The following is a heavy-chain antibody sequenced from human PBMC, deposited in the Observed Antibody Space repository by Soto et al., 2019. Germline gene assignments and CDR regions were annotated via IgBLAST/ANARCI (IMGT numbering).Heavy chain of an antibody. CDR2: IYYSGST. CDR1: GGSISSGGYY. Sequence: QVQLQESGPGQVKPSQTLSLTCTVSGGSISSGGYYWSWIRQHPGKGLEWIGYIYYSGSTYYNPSLKSRVTISVDTSKNQFSLKLSSVTAAETAVYYCASLSSGYYSAYYYYYGMDVWGQGTTVTVSS. CDR3: ASLSSGYYSAYYYYYGMDV. V-gene: IGHV4-31*03. D-gene: IGHD3-22*01. J-gene: IGHJ6*02.